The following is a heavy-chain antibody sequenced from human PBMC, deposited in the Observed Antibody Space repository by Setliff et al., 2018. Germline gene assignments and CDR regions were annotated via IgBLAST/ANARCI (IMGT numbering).Heavy chain of an antibody. CDR1: GASVSSHY. J-gene: IGHJ4*02. V-gene: IGHV4-59*08. Sequence: SETLSLTCNVSGASVSSHYWDWIRQPPGKGLEWIGFISYSGITTYNPSLKSRVTISVDTSKNQFSLTLSSVTAADTAVYYCARLPNYVWGSPVDYWGQGTLVTVS. CDR2: ISYSGIT. D-gene: IGHD3-16*01. CDR3: ARLPNYVWGSPVDY.